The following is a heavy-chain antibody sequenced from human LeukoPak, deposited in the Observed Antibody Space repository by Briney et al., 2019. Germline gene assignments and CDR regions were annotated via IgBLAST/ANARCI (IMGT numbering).Heavy chain of an antibody. CDR1: VCTFPNHY. CDR2: INPSGAST. D-gene: IGHD6-13*01. Sequence: ASVTVSCMASVCTFPNHYIHWLRQAPAQGLEWMGIINPSGASTNYAQKFQGRVNMTRDTSANTVYMELGSLRSEDTAVYYCARVAAAGCAYDKFDPWGQGTLVTVSA. J-gene: IGHJ5*02. CDR3: ARVAAAGCAYDKFDP. V-gene: IGHV1-46*01.